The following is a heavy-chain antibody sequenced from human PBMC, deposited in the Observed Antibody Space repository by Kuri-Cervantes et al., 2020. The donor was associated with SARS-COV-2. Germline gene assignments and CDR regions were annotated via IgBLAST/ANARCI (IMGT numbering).Heavy chain of an antibody. CDR1: GDSITNYY. J-gene: IGHJ4*02. D-gene: IGHD3/OR15-3a*01. Sequence: SETLSLTCTVSGDSITNYYLTWIRQPPGKGLEWIGYVSYNGATAYNPSLKSRVTMSLDTSKNQFSLRLSSVTAADTAVYYCSGRVDFSSVDYWGQGTLVTAPQ. V-gene: IGHV4-59*01. CDR3: SGRVDFSSVDY. CDR2: VSYNGAT.